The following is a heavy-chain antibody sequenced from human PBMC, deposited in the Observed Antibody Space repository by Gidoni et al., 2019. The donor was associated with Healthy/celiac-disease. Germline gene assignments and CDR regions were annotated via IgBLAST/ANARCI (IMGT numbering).Heavy chain of an antibody. CDR1: GFTFSSYG. Sequence: QVQLVESGGGVVQPGRSLRLSCAASGFTFSSYGMHWVRQAPGKGLEWVVVISYDGSNKYYADSVKGRFTISRDNSKNTLYLQMNSLRAEDTAVYYCAKLDCSGGSCYSDYWGQGTLVTVSS. V-gene: IGHV3-30*18. CDR3: AKLDCSGGSCYSDY. J-gene: IGHJ4*02. D-gene: IGHD2-15*01. CDR2: ISYDGSNK.